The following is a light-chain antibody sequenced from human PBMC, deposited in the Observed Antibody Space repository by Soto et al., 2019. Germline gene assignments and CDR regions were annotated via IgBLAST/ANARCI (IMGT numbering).Light chain of an antibody. Sequence: DIVMTQSPLSLPVTPGEPASISCRSSQSLLHSNGYNYLDWYLQKPGQSPQLLIYLGSNRASGVPDRFSGSGSGTDFTLKISRVEAEDVGVYYCMQALQTLRFGGGTKVDIK. CDR3: MQALQTLR. V-gene: IGKV2-28*01. CDR2: LGS. J-gene: IGKJ4*01. CDR1: QSLLHSNGYNY.